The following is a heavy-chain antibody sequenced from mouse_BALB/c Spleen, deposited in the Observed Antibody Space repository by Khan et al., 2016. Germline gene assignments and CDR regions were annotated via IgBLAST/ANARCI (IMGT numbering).Heavy chain of an antibody. CDR2: ISPYNGDT. CDR1: GYSFTGYT. CDR3: AISGYYDY. Sequence: VQLQQSGPELVKPGASLKISCKASGYSFTGYTMNWVKQSHGEKLEWIGLISPYNGDTSYNQRFTGKATLTVDKSSGTAYMELLSLTSEASAVYYCAISGYYDYWGQGTTLPVSS. V-gene: IGHV1-26*01. D-gene: IGHD2-3*01. J-gene: IGHJ2*01.